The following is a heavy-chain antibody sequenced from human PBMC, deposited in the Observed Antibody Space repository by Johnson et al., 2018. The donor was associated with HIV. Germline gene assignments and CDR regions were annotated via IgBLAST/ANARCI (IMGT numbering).Heavy chain of an antibody. CDR2: VIYSGNTI. CDR3: ARDKGRGAFDI. CDR1: GFTFSDYY. D-gene: IGHD3-10*01. Sequence: QMQLVESGGGLVKPGGSLRLSCAASGFTFSDYYMSWIRQAPGKGLEWVSVIYSGNTIYYADSVKGRVTISRDNAKKSLYLQMNSLRAEDTAVYYCARDKGRGAFDIWGQGTMVTVSS. V-gene: IGHV3-11*04. J-gene: IGHJ3*02.